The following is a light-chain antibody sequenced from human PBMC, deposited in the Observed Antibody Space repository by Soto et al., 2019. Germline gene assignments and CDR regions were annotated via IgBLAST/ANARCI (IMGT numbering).Light chain of an antibody. CDR2: GAS. CDR3: QQYNNWPRWT. V-gene: IGKV3-15*01. CDR1: QSVSSN. Sequence: EIVMTQSPATLPVSPGERATLSCRASQSVSSNLAWYQQKPGQAPRLLIYGASTRATGIPATFSGSGSGTEFTLTISSLQSEDFAVYYCQQYNNWPRWTFGQGTKVEIK. J-gene: IGKJ1*01.